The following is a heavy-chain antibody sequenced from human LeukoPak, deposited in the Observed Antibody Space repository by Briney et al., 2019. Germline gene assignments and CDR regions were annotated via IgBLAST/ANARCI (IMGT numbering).Heavy chain of an antibody. CDR3: ARGVATWKLDY. CDR2: IYHSGRT. D-gene: IGHD5-12*01. V-gene: IGHV4-30-2*01. CDR1: GSSISGGGNY. Sequence: PSQTLSLACTVSGSSISGGGNYRSSIRHPPGNGLDWGVYIYHSGRTSYHPSRKRRPTIQVDRSTSLFSLRLSSVPHARTYVSYCARGVATWKLDYWGQGTLVTVSS. J-gene: IGHJ4*02.